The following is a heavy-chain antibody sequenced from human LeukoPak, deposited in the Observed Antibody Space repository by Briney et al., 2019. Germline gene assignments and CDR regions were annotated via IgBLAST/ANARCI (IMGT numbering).Heavy chain of an antibody. J-gene: IGHJ4*02. CDR3: AKKIANSARLYFDY. V-gene: IGHV1-69*05. CDR1: GGTFSSYA. Sequence: GASVNVSCKASGGTFSSYAISWVRHAPGQGLEWMGGIIPIFGTANYAQKFPGRVTITTDESTSTAYLELSSLRSEDTAVYYCAKKIANSARLYFDYWGQGTLVTVSS. CDR2: IIPIFGTA. D-gene: IGHD4/OR15-4a*01.